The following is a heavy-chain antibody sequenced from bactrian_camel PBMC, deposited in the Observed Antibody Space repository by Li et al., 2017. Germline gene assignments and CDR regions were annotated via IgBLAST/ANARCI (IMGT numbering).Heavy chain of an antibody. J-gene: IGHJ4*01. CDR2: FDPVDGST. Sequence: HVQLVESGGGSVQAGGSLRLSCTASGFTYSANCIGWFRQAPGKEREGVAAFDPVDGSTTYADSVKGRFTISRDDANNTLYLQMDSLRPEDTAAYYCAAGWVCRSLEPNEYHYWGQGTQVTVS. V-gene: IGHV3S1*01. CDR3: AAGWVCRSLEPNEYHY. CDR1: GFTYSANC. D-gene: IGHD5*01.